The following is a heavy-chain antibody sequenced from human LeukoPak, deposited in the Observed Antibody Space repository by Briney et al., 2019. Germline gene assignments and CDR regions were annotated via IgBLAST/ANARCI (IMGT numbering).Heavy chain of an antibody. CDR1: GGSISSSNW. CDR3: ARDPGRITMVRGVIARWFDP. CDR2: IYHSGST. V-gene: IGHV4-4*02. D-gene: IGHD3-10*01. J-gene: IGHJ5*02. Sequence: SETLSFTCAVSGGSISSSNWWSWVRQPPGKGLEWIGEIYHSGSTNYNPSLKSRVTISVDKSKNQFSLKLSSVTAADTAVYYCARDPGRITMVRGVIARWFDPWGQGTLVTVSS.